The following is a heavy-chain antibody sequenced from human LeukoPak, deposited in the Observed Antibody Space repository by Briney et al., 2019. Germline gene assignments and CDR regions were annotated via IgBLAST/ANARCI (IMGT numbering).Heavy chain of an antibody. Sequence: GGSLRLSCAASGFTFSDYYMSWIRQAPGKGLEWVSYISSSGSTIYYADSVKGRFTISRDNAKNSLYLQMNSLRAEDTAVYYCARDHGYYDSSGYYYYYYCMDVWGKGTTVTVSS. D-gene: IGHD3-22*01. J-gene: IGHJ6*03. V-gene: IGHV3-11*04. CDR2: ISSSGSTI. CDR1: GFTFSDYY. CDR3: ARDHGYYDSSGYYYYYYCMDV.